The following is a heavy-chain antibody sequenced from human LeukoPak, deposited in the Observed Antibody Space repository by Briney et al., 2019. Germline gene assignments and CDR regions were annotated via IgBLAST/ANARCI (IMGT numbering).Heavy chain of an antibody. Sequence: ASVKVSCKASGYSLTSFGINWVRQGSGQGLEWMGWMNPKRGNTGYAPTFQGRVTITRDTSIDTAFIELSSLRPDDTAVYYCARGGSSSSYYNNYGMDVWGQGTTITVSS. D-gene: IGHD6-13*01. CDR1: GYSLTSFG. CDR3: ARGGSSSSYYNNYGMDV. V-gene: IGHV1-8*01. CDR2: MNPKRGNT. J-gene: IGHJ6*02.